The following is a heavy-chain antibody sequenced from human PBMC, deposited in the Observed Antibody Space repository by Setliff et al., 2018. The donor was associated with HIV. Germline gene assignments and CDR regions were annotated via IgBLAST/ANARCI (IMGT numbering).Heavy chain of an antibody. CDR3: ARVSTILGGAFDI. V-gene: IGHV4-59*01. CDR1: GGSISSYY. Sequence: TLSLTCTVSGGSISSYYWSWIRQPPGKGLEWIGYVYHSGSTNYNPSLKSRVTISVDTSKKQVSLKLSSVTAADTAVYYCARVSTILGGAFDIWGLGTMVTVSS. CDR2: VYHSGST. J-gene: IGHJ3*02. D-gene: IGHD5-12*01.